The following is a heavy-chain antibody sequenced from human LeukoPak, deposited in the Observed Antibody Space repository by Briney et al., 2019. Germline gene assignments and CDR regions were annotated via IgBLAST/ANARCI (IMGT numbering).Heavy chain of an antibody. CDR1: GFTFSSYS. CDR3: AREAYDILTGTTRPNWFDP. Sequence: GGSLRLSCAASGFTFSSYSMNWVSQAPGKGLEWVSSISSSSSYIYYADSVKGRFTISRDNAKNSLYLQMNSLRAEDTAVYYCAREAYDILTGTTRPNWFDPWGQGTLVTVSS. CDR2: ISSSSSYI. V-gene: IGHV3-21*01. D-gene: IGHD3-9*01. J-gene: IGHJ5*02.